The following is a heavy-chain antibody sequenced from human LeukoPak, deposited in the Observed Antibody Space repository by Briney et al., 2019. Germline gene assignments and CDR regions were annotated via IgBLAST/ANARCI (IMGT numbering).Heavy chain of an antibody. CDR3: ARGDGYNFFDY. V-gene: IGHV3-53*01. CDR2: FYVGGAT. J-gene: IGHJ4*02. CDR1: GFSVTNNY. Sequence: PGGSLRLSCAVSGFSVTNNYMSWVRQAPGKGLEWVSVFYVGGATYYADSVKGRFTISRDNSEITLYLQMKSLRAEDTAVYYCARGDGYNFFDYWGQGTLVTVSS. D-gene: IGHD5-24*01.